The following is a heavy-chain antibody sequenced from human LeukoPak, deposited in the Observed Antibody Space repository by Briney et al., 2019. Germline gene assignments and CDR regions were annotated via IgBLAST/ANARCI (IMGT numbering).Heavy chain of an antibody. CDR1: GLTVGSIY. J-gene: IGHJ6*03. Sequence: GGSLSLSCAASGLTVGSIYMSWVRPAPGKGLEWVSVIYRGGPPYYADSVQGRFSISRDHSKNTLYLQMNSLRTEDTAVNYCARAQTSPEGYYYYYYMDVWGKGTTVTVSS. CDR2: IYRGGPP. V-gene: IGHV3-53*01. CDR3: ARAQTSPEGYYYYYYMDV.